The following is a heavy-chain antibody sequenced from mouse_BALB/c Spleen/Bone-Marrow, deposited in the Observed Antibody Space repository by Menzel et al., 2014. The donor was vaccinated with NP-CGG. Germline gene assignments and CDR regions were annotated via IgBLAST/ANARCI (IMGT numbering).Heavy chain of an antibody. CDR2: INPSNGRT. D-gene: IGHD2-4*01. V-gene: IGHV1S81*02. CDR3: ARDYDYWCFDV. CDR1: GYTFTSYW. J-gene: IGHJ1*01. Sequence: VQLQQSGAEPVKPGASVKLSCQASGYTFTSYWMHWVKQRPGQGLERIAEINPSNGRTTYNEKFKSKATLTVDKSSSTAYMQLSSLAFEESAIYDFARDYDYWCFDVWGAGCTV.